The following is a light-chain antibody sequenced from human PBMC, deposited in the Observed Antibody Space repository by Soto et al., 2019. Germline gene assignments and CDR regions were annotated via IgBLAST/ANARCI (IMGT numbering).Light chain of an antibody. V-gene: IGKV1-5*03. J-gene: IGKJ1*01. CDR3: QQYDTYST. CDR1: QSISRD. CDR2: KAS. Sequence: DIQMTQSPSTLSASVGDRVTITCRASQSISRDLAWYQQKPGKAPKLLIYKASSLESGVPSRFSGSGSGTEFTLTISRLQPDDFATYYCQQYDTYSTFGQGTKVDIK.